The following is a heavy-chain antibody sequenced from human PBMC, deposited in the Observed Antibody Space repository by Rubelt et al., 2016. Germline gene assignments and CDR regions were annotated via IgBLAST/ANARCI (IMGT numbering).Heavy chain of an antibody. D-gene: IGHD6-13*01. V-gene: IGHV1-3*01. J-gene: IGHJ3*02. CDR1: GYSFTTYS. CDR3: ARGSWFRGAFDI. Sequence: QVRLVQSGAEVKKPGASVKVSCKAAGYSFTTYSINWVRQAPGQRLEWMGWINAGNGNTKYSQKFQVRVTITRDTSASTAYMELSSLRSEDTAIYYCARGSWFRGAFDIWGQGTMVTVSS. CDR2: INAGNGNT.